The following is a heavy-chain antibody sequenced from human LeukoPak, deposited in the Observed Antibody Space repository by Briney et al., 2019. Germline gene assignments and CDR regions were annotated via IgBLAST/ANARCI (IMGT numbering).Heavy chain of an antibody. Sequence: GGSLRLSCAASGFTFDDYGMGWVRQAPGKGLEWVSGINWNGGSTGYADSVKGRFTISRDNAKNSLYLQMNSLGAEDTALYYCARAPYYYDSSGYYPRGAFDIWGQGTMVTVSS. V-gene: IGHV3-20*04. CDR1: GFTFDDYG. J-gene: IGHJ3*02. CDR3: ARAPYYYDSSGYYPRGAFDI. D-gene: IGHD3-22*01. CDR2: INWNGGST.